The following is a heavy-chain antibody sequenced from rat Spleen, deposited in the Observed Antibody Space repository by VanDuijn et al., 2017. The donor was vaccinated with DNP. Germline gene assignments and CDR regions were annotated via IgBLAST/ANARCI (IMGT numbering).Heavy chain of an antibody. CDR1: GFSFSEYN. V-gene: IGHV5S23*01. D-gene: IGHD1-2*01. CDR3: ARAAAISTFAMDA. Sequence: EVQLVESGGGLVLPGRSLKLSCAASGFSFSEYNMAWVRQAPTKGLEWVAYIGSDGYAPYYGDAVKGRFTISRDNAKNTLYLQMNSLRSEDTATYYCARAAAISTFAMDAWGQGTSVTVSS. J-gene: IGHJ4*01. CDR2: IGSDGYAP.